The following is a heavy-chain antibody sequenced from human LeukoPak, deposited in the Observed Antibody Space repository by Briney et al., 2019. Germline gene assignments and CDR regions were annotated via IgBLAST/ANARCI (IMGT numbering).Heavy chain of an antibody. CDR3: ARSWFGELFQEY. J-gene: IGHJ4*02. Sequence: SETLSLTCAVSGGSFSGYYWTWIRQPPGKGLEWIGEINHSGRTNYNPSLKSRVTISVDTSKNQFPLKLSSVTAADTAVYYCARSWFGELFQEYWGQGTLVTVSS. D-gene: IGHD3-10*01. V-gene: IGHV4-34*01. CDR2: INHSGRT. CDR1: GGSFSGYY.